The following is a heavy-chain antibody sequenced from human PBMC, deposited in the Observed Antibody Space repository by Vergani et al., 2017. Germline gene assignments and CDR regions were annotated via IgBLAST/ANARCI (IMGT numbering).Heavy chain of an antibody. J-gene: IGHJ6*03. CDR3: TTDGHGSSTSCTKKYYYYYYMDV. CDR2: IKSKTDGGTT. Sequence: EVQLVESGGGLVKPGGSLRLSCAASGFTFSNAWMSWVRQAPGKGLEWVGRIKSKTDGGTTDYAAPVKGRFTISRDDSKNTLYLQMNSLKTEDTAVYYCTTDGHGSSTSCTKKYYYYYYMDVWGKGTTVTVS. D-gene: IGHD2-2*01. CDR1: GFTFSNAW. V-gene: IGHV3-15*01.